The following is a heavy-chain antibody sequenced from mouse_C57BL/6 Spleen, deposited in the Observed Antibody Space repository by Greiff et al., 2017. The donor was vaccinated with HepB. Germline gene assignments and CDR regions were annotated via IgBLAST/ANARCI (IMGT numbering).Heavy chain of an antibody. D-gene: IGHD2-4*01. V-gene: IGHV1-54*01. CDR2: INPGSGGT. CDR3: ARRGLRGFAY. Sequence: QVQLQQSGAELVRPGTSVKVSCKASGYAFTNYLIEWVKQRPGQGLEWIGVINPGSGGTNYNEKFKGKATLTADKSSRTAYMQLSSLTSEDSAVYFCARRGLRGFAYWGQGTLVTVSA. CDR1: GYAFTNYL. J-gene: IGHJ3*01.